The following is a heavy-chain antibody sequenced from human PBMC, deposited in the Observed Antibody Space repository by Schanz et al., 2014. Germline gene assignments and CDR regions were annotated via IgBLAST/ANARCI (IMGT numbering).Heavy chain of an antibody. CDR2: IIPIHGIV. V-gene: IGHV1-69*02. J-gene: IGHJ4*02. CDR1: GYTFNDYY. D-gene: IGHD3-10*01. CDR3: ARGRGFYDY. Sequence: QVQLVQSGGEMKKPGASVRVSCKASGYTFNDYYLHWLRQAPGQGLEWMGRIIPIHGIVNYAQRFQDRVRITADTSTYTAYMELSSLTSEDTAVHYCARGRGFYDYWGKGTLVTVSS.